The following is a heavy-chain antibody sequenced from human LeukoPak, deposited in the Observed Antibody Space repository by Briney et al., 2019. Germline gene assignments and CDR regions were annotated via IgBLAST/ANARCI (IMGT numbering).Heavy chain of an antibody. D-gene: IGHD5-12*01. CDR3: ARAKWPYFDY. V-gene: IGHV4-34*01. J-gene: IGHJ4*02. Sequence: PSETLSLTCAVYGGSFSGYYWSWIRQPPGKGLEWIGEINHSGSTNYNPSLKSRVTISVDTSKNQFSLKLSSVTAADTAVYYCARAKWPYFDYWGQGTLVTVSS. CDR1: GGSFSGYY. CDR2: INHSGST.